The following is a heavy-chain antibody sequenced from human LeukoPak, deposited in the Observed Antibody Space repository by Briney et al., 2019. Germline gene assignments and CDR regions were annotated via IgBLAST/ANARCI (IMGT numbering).Heavy chain of an antibody. Sequence: GGSLRLSCAASGFTFSSYAMSWVRQAPGKGLEWVSAISGSGVSTYYADSVKGRFTISRDNSKNTLYLQMNSLRAEDTAVYYCAKGWDSSGWYSDDAFDIWGQGTMVTVSS. V-gene: IGHV3-23*01. CDR3: AKGWDSSGWYSDDAFDI. CDR1: GFTFSSYA. D-gene: IGHD6-19*01. CDR2: ISGSGVST. J-gene: IGHJ3*02.